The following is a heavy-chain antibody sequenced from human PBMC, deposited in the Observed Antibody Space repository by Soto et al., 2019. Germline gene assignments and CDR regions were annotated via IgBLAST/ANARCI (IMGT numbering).Heavy chain of an antibody. J-gene: IGHJ5*02. Sequence: ASVKVSCKASGYTFTSYGISWVRQAPGQGLEWVGWISAYNGNTNYAQKLQGRVTMTTDTSTSTAYMELRSLRSDDTAVYYCARDPSGSYSNWFDPWGQGILFTVSS. CDR3: ARDPSGSYSNWFDP. V-gene: IGHV1-18*01. D-gene: IGHD3-10*01. CDR2: ISAYNGNT. CDR1: GYTFTSYG.